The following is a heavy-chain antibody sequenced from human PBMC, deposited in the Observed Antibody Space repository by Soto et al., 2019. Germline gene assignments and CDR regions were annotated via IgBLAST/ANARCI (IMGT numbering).Heavy chain of an antibody. Sequence: GGSLRLSCAASGFTFSSYDMHWVRQATGKGLEWVAAIGTTGDTSYPGSVKGRCTISRESAKNSLYLQMNIQRAGDTAMSAYASAGGYCSVGSCHDAFDIWGQGTMVTVSS. CDR3: ASAGGYCSVGSCHDAFDI. J-gene: IGHJ3*02. V-gene: IGHV3-13*01. CDR1: GFTFSSYD. D-gene: IGHD2-15*01. CDR2: IGTTGDT.